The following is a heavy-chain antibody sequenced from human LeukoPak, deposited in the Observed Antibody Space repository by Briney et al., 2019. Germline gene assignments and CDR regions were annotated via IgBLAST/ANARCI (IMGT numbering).Heavy chain of an antibody. D-gene: IGHD3-3*01. J-gene: IGHJ4*02. V-gene: IGHV4-31*03. CDR1: GGSISSGGYY. CDR3: ARGYYDFWSGYPHFDS. Sequence: SQTLSLTCTVSGGSISSGGYYWSRLRQHPGKGLEWIGYIYYSGSTYYNPSLKSRVTISVDTSKNQFSLKLSSVTAADTAVYYCARGYYDFWSGYPHFDSWGQGTLVTVSS. CDR2: IYYSGST.